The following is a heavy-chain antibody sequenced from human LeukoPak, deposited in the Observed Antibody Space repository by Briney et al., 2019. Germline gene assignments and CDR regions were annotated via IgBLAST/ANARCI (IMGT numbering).Heavy chain of an antibody. CDR1: GFTFSSYA. D-gene: IGHD6-13*01. V-gene: IGHV3-30-3*01. Sequence: ESGGGVVQPGRSLRLSCAASGFTFSSYAMHWVRQAPGKGLEWVAVISYDGSNKYYADSVKGRFTISRDNSKNTLYLQMNSLRAEDTAVYYCARRAAAGMDYWGQGTLVTVSS. J-gene: IGHJ4*02. CDR2: ISYDGSNK. CDR3: ARRAAAGMDY.